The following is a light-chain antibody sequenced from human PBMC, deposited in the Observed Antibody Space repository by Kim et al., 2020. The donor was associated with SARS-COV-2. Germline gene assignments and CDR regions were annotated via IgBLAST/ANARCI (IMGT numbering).Light chain of an antibody. CDR1: SSDVGGYNY. Sequence: SALTQPPSASGSPGQSVTISCTGTSSDVGGYNYVSWYQHHPGKAPKLMIYEVTKRPSGVPDRFSGSKSGNTASLTVSGLQAEDEADYYCSSYAGTNNPYVFGTGTKVTVL. CDR2: EVT. CDR3: SSYAGTNNPYV. V-gene: IGLV2-8*01. J-gene: IGLJ1*01.